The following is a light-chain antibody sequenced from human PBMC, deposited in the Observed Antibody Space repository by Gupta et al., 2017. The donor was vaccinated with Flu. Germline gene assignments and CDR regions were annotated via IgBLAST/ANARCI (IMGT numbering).Light chain of an antibody. Sequence: IAMTQSPATLAASLWERATLSCRASQSVSSNLAWYQQKPGQAPRLLIYGASTRATGIPARFSGSGSGTEFTLTISSLQSEDFAVYYCQQYNNWPPLTFGGGTKVEIK. CDR3: QQYNNWPPLT. J-gene: IGKJ4*01. V-gene: IGKV3-15*01. CDR2: GAS. CDR1: QSVSSN.